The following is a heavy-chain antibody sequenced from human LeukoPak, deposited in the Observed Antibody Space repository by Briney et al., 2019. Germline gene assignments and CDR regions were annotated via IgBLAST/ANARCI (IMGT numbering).Heavy chain of an antibody. CDR2: INSDGSST. J-gene: IGHJ4*02. CDR1: GFTFSSYW. Sequence: GGSLRLSCAASGFTFSSYWMHWVRQAPGKGLAWVSRINSDGSSTSYADSVKGRFTISRDNAKNSLYLQMNSLRAEDTALYYCASGRQLGYWGQGTLVTVSS. V-gene: IGHV3-74*01. CDR3: ASGRQLGY. D-gene: IGHD3-16*01.